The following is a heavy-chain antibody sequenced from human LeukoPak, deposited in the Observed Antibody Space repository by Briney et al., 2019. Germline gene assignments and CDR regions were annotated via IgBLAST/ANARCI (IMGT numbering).Heavy chain of an antibody. CDR2: ISGYNGNT. D-gene: IGHD3-10*01. CDR3: ARDVQDHYYGSGSLDY. CDR1: GYSFTSFG. J-gene: IGHJ4*02. V-gene: IGHV1-18*01. Sequence: ASVKVSCKASGYSFTSFGISWVRQAPGQGLEWMGWISGYNGNTNYAQKSQGRVTLTRDMSTSTDYLELSSLRSEDTAVYYCARDVQDHYYGSGSLDYWGQGTLVTVSS.